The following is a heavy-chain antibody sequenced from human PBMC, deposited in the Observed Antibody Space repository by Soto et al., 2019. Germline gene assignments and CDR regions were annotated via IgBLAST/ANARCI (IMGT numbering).Heavy chain of an antibody. CDR2: IDPSDSYT. D-gene: IGHD3-9*01. J-gene: IGHJ4*02. CDR1: GYSFTSYW. V-gene: IGHV5-10-1*01. Sequence: GESLKISCKGSGYSFTSYWISWVRQMPGKGLEWMGRIDPSDSYTNYSPSLQGHGTISADKSISTAYLQWSSLKASDTAVYYCARLADILTAQDFDHWGQGTLVTVSS. CDR3: ARLADILTAQDFDH.